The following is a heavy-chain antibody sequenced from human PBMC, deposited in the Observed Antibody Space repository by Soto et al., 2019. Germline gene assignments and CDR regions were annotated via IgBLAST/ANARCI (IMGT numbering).Heavy chain of an antibody. CDR2: ISYDGSNK. D-gene: IGHD3-10*01. CDR1: GFTFSSYA. Sequence: PGGSLRLSCAASGFTFSSYAMHWVRQAPGKGLEWVAVISYDGSNKYYADSVKGRFTISRDNSKNTLYLQMNSPRAEDTAVYYCAGHPAWFGADAFDIWGQGTLVTVSS. J-gene: IGHJ3*02. CDR3: AGHPAWFGADAFDI. V-gene: IGHV3-30-3*01.